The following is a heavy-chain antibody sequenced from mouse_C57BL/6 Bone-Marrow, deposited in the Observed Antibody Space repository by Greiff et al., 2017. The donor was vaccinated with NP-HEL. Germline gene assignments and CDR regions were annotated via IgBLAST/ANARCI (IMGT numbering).Heavy chain of an antibody. V-gene: IGHV1-64*01. J-gene: IGHJ2*01. CDR2: IHPNSGST. D-gene: IGHD2-4*01. CDR1: GYTFTSYW. Sequence: QVQLQQPGAELVKPGASVKLSCKASGYTFTSYWMHWVKQRPGQGLEWIGMIHPNSGSTNYNEKFKSKATLTVDKSSSTAYMQLSSLTSEDSAVYYCARGDDYDVEYYFDYWGQGTTLTVSS. CDR3: ARGDDYDVEYYFDY.